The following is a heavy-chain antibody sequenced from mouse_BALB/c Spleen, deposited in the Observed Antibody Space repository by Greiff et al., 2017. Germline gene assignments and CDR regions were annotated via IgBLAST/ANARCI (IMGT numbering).Heavy chain of an antibody. CDR3: ARGYGNYVDYYAMDY. V-gene: IGHV1-12*01. CDR1: GYTFTSYN. D-gene: IGHD2-1*01. J-gene: IGHJ4*01. CDR2: IYPGNGDT. Sequence: QVQLQQPGAELVKPGASVKMSCKASGYTFTSYNMHWVKQTPGQGLEWIGAIYPGNGDTSYNQKFKGKATLTADKSSSTAYMQLSSLTSEDSAVYYCARGYGNYVDYYAMDYWGQGTSVTVSS.